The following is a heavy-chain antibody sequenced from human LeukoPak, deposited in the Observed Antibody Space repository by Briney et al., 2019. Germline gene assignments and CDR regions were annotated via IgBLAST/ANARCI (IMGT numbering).Heavy chain of an antibody. CDR3: VRLLRPDFWTGFFFDH. Sequence: GGSLRLSCVASGFSFSNYRMSWVRQAPGEGVEWVAKIKEEGSEKDYVDSVKGRFTISRDNARNSLFLQMNSLRVDDTAVYSCVRLLRPDFWTGFFFDHWGQGTLLTVSS. J-gene: IGHJ4*02. CDR2: IKEEGSEK. CDR1: GFSFSNYR. V-gene: IGHV3-7*01. D-gene: IGHD3/OR15-3a*01.